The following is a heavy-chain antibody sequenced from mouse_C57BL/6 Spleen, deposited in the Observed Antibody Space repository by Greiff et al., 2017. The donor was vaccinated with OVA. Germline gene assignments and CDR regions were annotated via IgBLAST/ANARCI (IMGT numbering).Heavy chain of an antibody. V-gene: IGHV1-55*01. Sequence: QVQLKQPGAELVKPGASVKMSCKASGYTFTSYWITWVKQRPGQGLEWIGDIYPGSGSTNYNEKFKSKATLTVDTSSSTAYMQLSSLTSEDSAVYYCASPLYYGSSLDYWGQGTTLTVSS. CDR1: GYTFTSYW. J-gene: IGHJ2*01. CDR2: IYPGSGST. D-gene: IGHD1-1*01. CDR3: ASPLYYGSSLDY.